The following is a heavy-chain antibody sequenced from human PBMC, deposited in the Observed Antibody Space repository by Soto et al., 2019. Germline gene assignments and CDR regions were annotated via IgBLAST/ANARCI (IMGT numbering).Heavy chain of an antibody. CDR2: ISYDGSNK. V-gene: IGHV3-30-3*01. D-gene: IGHD1-26*01. CDR1: GFTFSSYA. J-gene: IGHJ4*02. Sequence: QVQLVESGGGVVQPGRSLRLSCAASGFTFSSYAMHWVRQAPGKGLEWVAVISYDGSNKYYADSVKGRFTISRDNSKNTLYLQMNSLRPEDTAVYYCARDFGSLGATIDSWGQGTLVTVSS. CDR3: ARDFGSLGATIDS.